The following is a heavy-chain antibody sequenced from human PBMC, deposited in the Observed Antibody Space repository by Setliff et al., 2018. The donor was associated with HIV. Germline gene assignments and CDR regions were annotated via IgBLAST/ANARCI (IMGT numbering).Heavy chain of an antibody. CDR1: GFTFSNAW. CDR2: IKSKSDDGTT. J-gene: IGHJ4*02. D-gene: IGHD6-19*01. CDR3: TTEVFRQWLVGDY. V-gene: IGHV3-15*01. Sequence: GGSPRLSCAASGFTFSNAWMSWVRQAPGKGLEWVGRIKSKSDDGTTDYAAPVKGRFTISRDDSKNTLYLQMKSLKTEDTAVYYCTTEVFRQWLVGDYWGQGTLVTVSS.